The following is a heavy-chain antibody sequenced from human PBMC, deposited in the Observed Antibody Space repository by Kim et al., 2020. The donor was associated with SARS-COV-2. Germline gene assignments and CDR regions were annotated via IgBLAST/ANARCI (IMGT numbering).Heavy chain of an antibody. D-gene: IGHD3-9*01. V-gene: IGHV4-39*01. CDR1: GDSISGSSYY. CDR3: ARQSLYGIWDFDY. CDR2: LYYSGGT. Sequence: SETLSLTCSVSGDSISGSSYYWGWIRQPPGKGLEWVGGLYYSGGTYYNSSLNSRVAISVDTSKNQFSLRLTSVTAADTAVYYCARQSLYGIWDFDYWGQGTLVTVSS. J-gene: IGHJ4*02.